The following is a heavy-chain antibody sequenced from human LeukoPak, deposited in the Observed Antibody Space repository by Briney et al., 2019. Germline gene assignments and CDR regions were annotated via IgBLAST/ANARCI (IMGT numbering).Heavy chain of an antibody. CDR2: IYYSGST. Sequence: KPSETLSLTCTVSGGSISSSSYYWGWIRQPPGKGLEWIGSIYYSGSTYYNPSLKSRVTISVDTSKNQFSLKLSSVTAADTAVYYCARRSTGIKLGAFDIWGQGTMVTVSS. CDR3: ARRSTGIKLGAFDI. D-gene: IGHD1-14*01. V-gene: IGHV4-39*01. J-gene: IGHJ3*02. CDR1: GGSISSSSYY.